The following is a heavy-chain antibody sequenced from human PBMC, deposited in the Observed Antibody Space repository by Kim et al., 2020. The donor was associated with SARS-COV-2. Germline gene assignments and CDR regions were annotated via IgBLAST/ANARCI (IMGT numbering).Heavy chain of an antibody. CDR2: ISGSGGST. CDR1: GFTFSSYA. J-gene: IGHJ6*02. V-gene: IGHV3-23*01. Sequence: GGSLRLSCAASGFTFSSYAMSWVRQAPGKGLEWVSAISGSGGSTYYADSVKGRFTISRDNSKNTLYLQMNSLRAEDTAVYYCAKDHPFYLERITMVRGAPPPAYYYGMDVWGQGTTVTVSS. D-gene: IGHD3-10*01. CDR3: AKDHPFYLERITMVRGAPPPAYYYGMDV.